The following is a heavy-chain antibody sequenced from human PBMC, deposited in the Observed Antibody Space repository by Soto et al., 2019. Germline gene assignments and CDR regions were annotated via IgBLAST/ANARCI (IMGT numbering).Heavy chain of an antibody. CDR3: ARGRIARYNNFRVYYYCYWMDV. Sequence: SETLSLTCAVYGGSFSGYYWSWIRQPPWKGLEWIGEINHSGSTNYNPSLKSRVTISVDTYKNQFSLKLSSVTAADTAVYYCARGRIARYNNFRVYYYCYWMDVWRKGTT. V-gene: IGHV4-34*01. J-gene: IGHJ6*03. D-gene: IGHD4-4*01. CDR2: INHSGST. CDR1: GGSFSGYY.